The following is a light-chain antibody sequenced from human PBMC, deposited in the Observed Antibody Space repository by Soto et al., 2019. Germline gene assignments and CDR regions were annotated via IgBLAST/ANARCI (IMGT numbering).Light chain of an antibody. CDR3: QQYSRYMYT. Sequence: DIQMTQSPATLAASVGDRVSITCRASQRIDTWLAWYQQKLGKAPKLLIYEASNLESAVPSRFRGSGAGTQFTLTISSLQPDDSATYYCQQYSRYMYTFGQGTKVDIK. CDR1: QRIDTW. V-gene: IGKV1-5*01. J-gene: IGKJ2*01. CDR2: EAS.